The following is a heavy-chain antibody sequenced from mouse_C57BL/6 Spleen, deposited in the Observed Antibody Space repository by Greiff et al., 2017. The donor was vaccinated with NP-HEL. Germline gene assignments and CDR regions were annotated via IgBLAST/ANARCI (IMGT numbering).Heavy chain of an antibody. CDR2: IHPNSGST. CDR1: GYTFTSYW. V-gene: IGHV1-64*01. J-gene: IGHJ4*01. CDR3: ARDWHYAMDY. Sequence: QVQLQQPGAELVKPGASVKLSCKASGYTFTSYWMHWVKQRPGQGLEWIGMIHPNSGSTNYNEKFKSKATLTVDKSSSTAYMQLSSLTSEDAAVYYCARDWHYAMDYWGQGTSVTVSS.